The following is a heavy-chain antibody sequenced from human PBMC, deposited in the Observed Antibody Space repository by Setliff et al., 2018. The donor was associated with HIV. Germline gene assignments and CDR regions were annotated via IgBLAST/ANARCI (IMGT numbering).Heavy chain of an antibody. CDR3: ARGGSGSPFDY. D-gene: IGHD1-26*01. CDR1: GDSISSSSYY. J-gene: IGHJ4*02. V-gene: IGHV4-39*01. Sequence: SETLSLTCTVSGDSISSSSYYWGWIRQPPGKGLEWIGSMFYSGSTYYNPSLKSRITISVDTSKNQFSLKLSSVTAADTAVYYCARGGSGSPFDYWGQGTLVTVS. CDR2: MFYSGST.